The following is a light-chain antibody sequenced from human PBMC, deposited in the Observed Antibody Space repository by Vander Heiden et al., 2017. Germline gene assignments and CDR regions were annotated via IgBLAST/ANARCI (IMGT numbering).Light chain of an antibody. CDR3: QQYYSYPLLT. CDR1: QGISSY. CDR2: AAS. J-gene: IGKJ4*01. Sequence: AHRITQSPSSLSASTGDRVTITCRASQGISSYLAWYQQKPGKAPKLLIYAASTLQSGVPSRFSGSGSGTDFTLTISCLQSEDFATYYCQQYYSYPLLTFGGGTKVEIK. V-gene: IGKV1-8*01.